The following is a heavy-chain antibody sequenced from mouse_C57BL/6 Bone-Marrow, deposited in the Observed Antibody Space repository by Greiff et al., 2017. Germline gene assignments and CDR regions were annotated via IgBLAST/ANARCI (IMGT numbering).Heavy chain of an antibody. CDR2: IDPETGGT. J-gene: IGHJ2*01. V-gene: IGHV1-15*01. CDR3: TRGKPTTPVATGNFDY. D-gene: IGHD1-1*01. CDR1: GYTFTDYE. Sequence: VQLQQSGAELVRPGASVTLSCKASGYTFTDYEMHWVKQTPVHGLEWIGAIDPETGGTASNQKFKGKAILTADKSSSTAYMELRSLTSEDSAVYYCTRGKPTTPVATGNFDYWGQGTTLTVSS.